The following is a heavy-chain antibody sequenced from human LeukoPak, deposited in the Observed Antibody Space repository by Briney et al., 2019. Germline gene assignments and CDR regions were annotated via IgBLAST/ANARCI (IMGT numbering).Heavy chain of an antibody. V-gene: IGHV3-7*01. D-gene: IGHD3-10*01. CDR3: AGGLSFAY. CDR1: GFTFTTFW. CDR2: INQDGSEK. J-gene: IGHJ4*02. Sequence: GGSLRLSCAASGFTFTTFWMTWVRQAPGKGLEWVANINQDGSEKYSVDSVKGRFTISRDNAQNSLYLQMSSLRAEDTAIYYCAGGLSFAYWGQGTLVTVSS.